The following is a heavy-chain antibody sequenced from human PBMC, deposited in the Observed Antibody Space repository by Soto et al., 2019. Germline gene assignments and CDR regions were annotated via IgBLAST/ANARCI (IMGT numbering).Heavy chain of an antibody. CDR3: ARGTLSTYYDILTGYYTHMDV. D-gene: IGHD3-9*01. CDR2: MNPNSGNT. J-gene: IGHJ6*03. CDR1: GYTFTSYD. Sequence: ASVKVSCKAPGYTFTSYDINWVRQATGQRPEWMGWMNPNSGNTGYAQKFQGRVTMTRNTSISTAYMELSSLRSEDTAVYYCARGTLSTYYDILTGYYTHMDVWGKGTTVTVSS. V-gene: IGHV1-8*01.